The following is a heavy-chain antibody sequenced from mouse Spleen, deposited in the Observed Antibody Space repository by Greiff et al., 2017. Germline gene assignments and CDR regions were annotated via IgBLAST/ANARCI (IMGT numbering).Heavy chain of an antibody. V-gene: IGHV1-69*01. CDR3: ARGWLREFAY. CDR1: GYTFTSYW. CDR2: IDPSDSYT. Sequence: VQLQQPGAELVMPGASVKLSCKASGYTFTSYWMHWVKQRPGQGLEWIGEIDPSDSYTNYNQKFKGKATLTVDKSSSTAYMQLSSLTSEDSAVYYCARGWLREFAYWGQGTLVTVSA. D-gene: IGHD2-2*01. J-gene: IGHJ3*01.